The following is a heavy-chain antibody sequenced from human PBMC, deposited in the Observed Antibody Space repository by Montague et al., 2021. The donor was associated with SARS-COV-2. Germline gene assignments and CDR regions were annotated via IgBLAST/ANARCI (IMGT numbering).Heavy chain of an antibody. CDR1: GFTFSSYS. J-gene: IGHJ4*02. V-gene: IGHV3-21*01. Sequence: SLRLSCAASGFTFSSYSMNWVRQAPGKGLEWVSPISSSSSYIYYADSVKGRFTISRDNAKNSLYLQMNSLRAEDTAVYYCARELKGYFDYWGQGTLVTVSS. CDR2: ISSSSSYI. CDR3: ARELKGYFDY.